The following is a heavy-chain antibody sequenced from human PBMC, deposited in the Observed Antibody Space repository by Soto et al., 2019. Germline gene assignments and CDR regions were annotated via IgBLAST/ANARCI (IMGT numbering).Heavy chain of an antibody. CDR2: IIPIFGTA. Sequence: QVQLVQSGAEVKKPGSSVKVSCKASGGTFSSYAISWVRQAPGQGLEWMGGIIPIFGTANYAQKFQGRVTITADESTSTAYMELSSLRSEDTAVYYCARDRWEDYGHTLGYFDLWGRGTLVTVSS. D-gene: IGHD4-17*01. CDR1: GGTFSSYA. J-gene: IGHJ2*01. CDR3: ARDRWEDYGHTLGYFDL. V-gene: IGHV1-69*12.